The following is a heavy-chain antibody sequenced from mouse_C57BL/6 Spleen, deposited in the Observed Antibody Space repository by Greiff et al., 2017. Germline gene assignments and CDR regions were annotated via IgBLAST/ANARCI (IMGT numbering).Heavy chain of an antibody. CDR2: IDPSDSET. CDR3: AREGLDHEYAMDY. D-gene: IGHD3-3*01. Sequence: VQLQQPGAELVRPGSSVKLSCKASGYTFTSYWMHWVKQRPIQGLEWIGNIDPSDSETHYNQKFKDKATLTVDKSSSTAYMQLSSLTSEDYAVYYCAREGLDHEYAMDYWGQGTSVTVSS. CDR1: GYTFTSYW. V-gene: IGHV1-52*01. J-gene: IGHJ4*01.